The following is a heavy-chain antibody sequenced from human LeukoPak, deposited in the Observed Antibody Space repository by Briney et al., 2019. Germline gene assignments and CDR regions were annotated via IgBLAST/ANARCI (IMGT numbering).Heavy chain of an antibody. J-gene: IGHJ3*02. D-gene: IGHD4-23*01. V-gene: IGHV3-23*01. CDR1: GFTFSSYA. CDR3: ARVRSLMVKDAFDI. CDR2: ISGSGIGGRT. Sequence: PGGSLRLSCAASGFTFSSYAMSWFRQAPGKGLEWVSGISGSGIGGRTHYADSVKGRFTISRDNSKNTLYLQMNSLRAEDTAVYYCARVRSLMVKDAFDIWGQGTMVTVSS.